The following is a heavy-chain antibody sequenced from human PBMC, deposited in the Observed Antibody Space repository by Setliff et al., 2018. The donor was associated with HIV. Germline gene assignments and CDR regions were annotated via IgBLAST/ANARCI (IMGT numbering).Heavy chain of an antibody. J-gene: IGHJ2*01. V-gene: IGHV3-74*01. D-gene: IGHD3-3*01. CDR1: GFTFSDHW. CDR2: INGDGSTT. Sequence: GGSLRLSCIASGFTFSDHWMHWVRQAPGKGPVWVARINGDGSTTNYADPVKGRFTISRDNAKNTLFLQMNSLRVDDTSVYYCARGNPHDPHWYLDVWGRGTLVTVSS. CDR3: ARGNPHDPHWYLDV.